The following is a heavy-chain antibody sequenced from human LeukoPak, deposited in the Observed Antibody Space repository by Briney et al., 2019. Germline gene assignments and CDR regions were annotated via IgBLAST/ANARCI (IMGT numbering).Heavy chain of an antibody. CDR1: GFTFSSYG. Sequence: PGGSLRLSCAASGFTFSSYGMSWVRQAPGKGLEWVSYISSSGSIYYADSVKGRFTISRDNAKNSLYLQMNSLRAEDTAVYYCARDWRDSSGKFPNDAFDIWGQGTMVTVSP. J-gene: IGHJ3*02. CDR3: ARDWRDSSGKFPNDAFDI. D-gene: IGHD3-22*01. CDR2: ISSSGSI. V-gene: IGHV3-48*04.